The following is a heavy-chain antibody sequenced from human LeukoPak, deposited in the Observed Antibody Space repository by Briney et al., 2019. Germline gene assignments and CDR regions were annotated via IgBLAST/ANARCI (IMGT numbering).Heavy chain of an antibody. CDR2: IIPIFGTA. CDR1: GGTFSSYA. J-gene: IGHJ4*02. Sequence: SVKVSCKTSGGTFSSYAISWLRQAPGQGLEWMGRIIPIFGTANYAQKFQGRVTITTDESTSTAYMELSSLRSEDTAVYYCASRIAAGLDYWGQGTLVTVSS. CDR3: ASRIAAGLDY. V-gene: IGHV1-69*05. D-gene: IGHD6-13*01.